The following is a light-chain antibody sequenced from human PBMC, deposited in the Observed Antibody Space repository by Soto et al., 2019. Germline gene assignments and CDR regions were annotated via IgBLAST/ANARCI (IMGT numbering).Light chain of an antibody. CDR1: SSDVGSYNL. CDR3: CSYAGSSTPVV. CDR2: EGS. Sequence: QSALTQPASVSGSPGQSITISCTGTSSDVGSYNLVSWYQQHPGKAPKLMIYEGSKRPSGVPNRFSGSKSGNTASLTISGLQPEDEADYYCCSYAGSSTPVVFGGGTKLTVL. J-gene: IGLJ2*01. V-gene: IGLV2-23*01.